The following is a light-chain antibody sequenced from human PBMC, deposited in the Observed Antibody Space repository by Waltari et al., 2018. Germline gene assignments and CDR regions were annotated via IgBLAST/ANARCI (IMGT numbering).Light chain of an antibody. Sequence: EIVLTQSPGTLSLSPGERATLSCRASQSVTSSHLAWYQQKPGQAPRLLIYGASSRATVIPDRCSGSGSGTDFTLTITRLEPEDFAVYYYQQYGNSPRTFGQGTEVEIK. J-gene: IGKJ1*01. CDR1: QSVTSSH. V-gene: IGKV3-20*01. CDR3: QQYGNSPRT. CDR2: GAS.